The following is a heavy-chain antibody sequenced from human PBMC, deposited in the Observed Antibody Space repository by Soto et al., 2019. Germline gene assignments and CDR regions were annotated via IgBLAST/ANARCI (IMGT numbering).Heavy chain of an antibody. CDR1: GYTFSNYG. J-gene: IGHJ5*02. D-gene: IGHD2-2*01. Sequence: QLVQCGGEVKRPGASVKVSCKTSGYTFSNYGITWVRQAPGQPLEWLGGISLYSDGTNYAQKLQGRVSMTTDTSTTTAYMELRSLRSDDTAVYYWAKVVPGAEAWFGPWGQGTLVTVSS. CDR2: ISLYSDGT. CDR3: AKVVPGAEAWFGP. V-gene: IGHV1-18*01.